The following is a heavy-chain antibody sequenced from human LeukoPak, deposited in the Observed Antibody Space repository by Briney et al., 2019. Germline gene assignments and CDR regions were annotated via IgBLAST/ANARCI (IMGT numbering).Heavy chain of an antibody. CDR1: GGSISSSNW. D-gene: IGHD6-19*01. V-gene: IGHV4-4*02. Sequence: PSETLSLTCAVSGGSISSSNWWSWVRQSPGKWLEWIGEIYHSGTTNYNPSLKSRVTISVDKSKNQFPLRLSSVTAADTAVYHCTREHGWYYFDYWGQGTLVTVSS. CDR2: IYHSGTT. CDR3: TREHGWYYFDY. J-gene: IGHJ4*02.